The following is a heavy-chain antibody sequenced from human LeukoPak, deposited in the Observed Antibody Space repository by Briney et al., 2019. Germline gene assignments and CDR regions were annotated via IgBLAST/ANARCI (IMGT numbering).Heavy chain of an antibody. CDR3: ARRSDLWSGFRSDYYYMDV. D-gene: IGHD3-3*01. CDR1: GASMNKYY. J-gene: IGHJ6*03. CDR2: IHYGGNT. V-gene: IGHV4-59*08. Sequence: LSETLSLTCTVSGASMNKYYWSWIRQPPGKGLEWIGYIHYGGNTNYSPSLKSRLTISVDRSNNQFSLSLTSVTAADKAVYYCARRSDLWSGFRSDYYYMDVWGNGTTVIVSS.